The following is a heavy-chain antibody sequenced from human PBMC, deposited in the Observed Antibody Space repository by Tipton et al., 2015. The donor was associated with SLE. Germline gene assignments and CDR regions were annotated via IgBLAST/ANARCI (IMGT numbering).Heavy chain of an antibody. CDR3: ARGYGDLVEY. J-gene: IGHJ4*02. D-gene: IGHD4-17*01. CDR2: INSDGSST. V-gene: IGHV3-74*02. Sequence: QLVQSGGGVVQPGRSLRLSCAASGFTFDDYGMSWVRQAPGKGLVWVSRINSDGSSTRYADSVKGRFTISRDNAKNTLYLQMNSLRAEDTALYYCARGYGDLVEYWCQGTLVTFSS. CDR1: GFTFDDYG.